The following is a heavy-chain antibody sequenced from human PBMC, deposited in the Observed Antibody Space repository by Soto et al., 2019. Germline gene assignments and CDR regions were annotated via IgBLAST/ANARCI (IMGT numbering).Heavy chain of an antibody. CDR2: INHSGST. V-gene: IGHV4-34*01. Sequence: SETLSLTCAVYGGSFSGYYWSWSRQPPWKGLEWIGEINHSGSTNYNPSLKSRVTISVDTSKNQFSLKLSSVTAADTAVYYCARRYGSGSYFGSRGWFDPWGQGTLVTVSS. J-gene: IGHJ5*02. D-gene: IGHD3-10*01. CDR1: GGSFSGYY. CDR3: ARRYGSGSYFGSRGWFDP.